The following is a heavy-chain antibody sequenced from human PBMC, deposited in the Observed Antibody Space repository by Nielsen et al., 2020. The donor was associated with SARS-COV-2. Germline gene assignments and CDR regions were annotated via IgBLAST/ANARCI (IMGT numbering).Heavy chain of an antibody. CDR1: GFTFSSYS. D-gene: IGHD1-26*01. V-gene: IGHV3-21*01. Sequence: GGSLRLSCAASGFTFSSYSMNWVRQAPGKGLEWVSSISSSSSYIYYADSVKGRFTISRDNAKNSLYLQMNSLRAEDTAVYYCARMGIDSGSYSDYWGQGTLVTVSS. CDR3: ARMGIDSGSYSDY. J-gene: IGHJ4*02. CDR2: ISSSSSYI.